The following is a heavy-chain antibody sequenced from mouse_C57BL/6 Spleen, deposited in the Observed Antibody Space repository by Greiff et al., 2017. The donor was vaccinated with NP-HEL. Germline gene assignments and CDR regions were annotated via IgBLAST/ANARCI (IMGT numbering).Heavy chain of an antibody. J-gene: IGHJ1*03. CDR2: INPGSGGT. CDR3: ARRGDGNYGGDFDV. D-gene: IGHD2-1*01. CDR1: GYAFTNYL. Sequence: VQLQQSGAELVRPGTSVKVSCKASGYAFTNYLIEWVKQRPGQGLEWIGVINPGSGGTNYNEKFKGKATLTADKSSSTAYMQLSSLTSEDSAVYFCARRGDGNYGGDFDVWGTGTTVTVSS. V-gene: IGHV1-54*01.